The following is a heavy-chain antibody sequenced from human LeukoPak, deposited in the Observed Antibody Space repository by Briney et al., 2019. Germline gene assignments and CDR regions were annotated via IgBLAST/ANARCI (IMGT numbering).Heavy chain of an antibody. CDR2: IKQDGSEK. J-gene: IGHJ6*03. V-gene: IGHV3-7*01. CDR1: GFTFSSYW. D-gene: IGHD3-3*01. CDR3: ARGKDFWSGYPRNYYYYYMDV. Sequence: GGSLRLSCAASGFTFSSYWMSWVRQAPGKGLEWVANIKQDGSEKYYVDSVKGRFTISRDNAKNSLYLQMNSLRAEDTAVYYCARGKDFWSGYPRNYYYYYMDVWGKGTTVTVSS.